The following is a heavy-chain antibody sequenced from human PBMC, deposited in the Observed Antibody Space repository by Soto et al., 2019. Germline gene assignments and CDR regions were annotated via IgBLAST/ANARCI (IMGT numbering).Heavy chain of an antibody. CDR3: GRDLRLSCGGGWCDALAL. D-gene: IGHD2-21*01. J-gene: IGHJ3*01. CDR1: GFTFKTDW. V-gene: IGHV3-7*04. CDR2: IKGDGTKE. Sequence: EVQLVESGGGMVQPGRSLRLSCVGSGFTFKTDWMTWVRQGPGKGLEWVANIKGDGTKENYVDSVKGRITISRDNAKNSLYMDMNSLRVEDTAVYYCGRDLRLSCGGGWCDALALWGQGAVVTASS.